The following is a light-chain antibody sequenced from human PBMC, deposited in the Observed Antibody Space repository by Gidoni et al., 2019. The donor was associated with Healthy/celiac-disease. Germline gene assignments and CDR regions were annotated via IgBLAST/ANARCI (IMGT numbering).Light chain of an antibody. CDR2: GAS. J-gene: IGKJ2*01. V-gene: IGKV3-15*01. CDR1: QSVSSN. Sequence: EIVMTHSPATLSVSPGERATPSCRASQSVSSNLAWYQQKPGQAPRLLIYGASTRATGIPARFSGSGSGTEFTLTISSLQSEDFAVYYCQQYNNWPPRTFGQGTKVEIK. CDR3: QQYNNWPPRT.